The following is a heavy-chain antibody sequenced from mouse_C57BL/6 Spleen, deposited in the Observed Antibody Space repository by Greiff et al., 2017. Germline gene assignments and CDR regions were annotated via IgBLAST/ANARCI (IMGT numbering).Heavy chain of an antibody. CDR2: IDPETGGT. D-gene: IGHD4-1*01. Sequence: VKLQQSGAELVRPGASVTLSCKASGYTFTDYEMHWVKQTPVHGLEWIGAIDPETGGTAYNQKFKGKAILTADKTSSTAYRRLRSLTSEDSAVDYCTSEIITGEGYYALDYWGQGTSVTVSS. CDR1: GYTFTDYE. V-gene: IGHV1-15*01. J-gene: IGHJ4*01. CDR3: TSEIITGEGYYALDY.